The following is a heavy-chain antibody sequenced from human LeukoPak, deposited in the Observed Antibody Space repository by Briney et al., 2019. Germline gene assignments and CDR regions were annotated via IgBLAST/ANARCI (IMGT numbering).Heavy chain of an antibody. V-gene: IGHV3-23*01. Sequence: PGGTLRLSCAASGFTFSSYGMSWVRQAPGKGLEWVSAISGSGGSTYYADSVKGRFTISRDNSKNTLYLQMNSLRAEDTAVYYCAKEGDYDILTGCPRGIDYWGRGTLVTVSS. CDR3: AKEGDYDILTGCPRGIDY. D-gene: IGHD3-9*01. CDR2: ISGSGGST. CDR1: GFTFSSYG. J-gene: IGHJ4*02.